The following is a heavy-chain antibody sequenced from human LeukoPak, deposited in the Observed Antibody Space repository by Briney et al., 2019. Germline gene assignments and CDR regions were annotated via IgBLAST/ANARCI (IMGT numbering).Heavy chain of an antibody. CDR2: IKSDGSST. V-gene: IGHV3-74*01. CDR3: ARGGESSNWYPGYFDY. CDR1: GFTFSNNW. J-gene: IGHJ4*02. D-gene: IGHD6-13*01. Sequence: GGSLRLSCAASGFTFSNNWMHWVRQAPGKGPVWVSRIKSDGSSTRCADSVQGRFTISRDNGKNTLYLQMNSLRAEDTAVYYCARGGESSNWYPGYFDYWGQGALVTVSS.